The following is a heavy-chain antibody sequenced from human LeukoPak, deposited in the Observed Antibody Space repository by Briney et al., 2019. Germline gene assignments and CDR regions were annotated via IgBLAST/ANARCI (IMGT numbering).Heavy chain of an antibody. CDR2: ISSSSSYI. D-gene: IGHD3-10*01. CDR3: ARDLGLVRGVPTASDY. V-gene: IGHV3-21*01. J-gene: IGHJ4*02. Sequence: GGSLRLSCAASGFTFSSYSMNRVRQAPGKGLEWVSSISSSSSYIYYADSVKGRFTISRDNAKNSLYLQMNSLRAEDTAVYYCARDLGLVRGVPTASDYWGQGTLVTVSS. CDR1: GFTFSSYS.